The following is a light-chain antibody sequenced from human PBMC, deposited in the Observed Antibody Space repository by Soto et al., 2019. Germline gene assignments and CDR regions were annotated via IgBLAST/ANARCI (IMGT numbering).Light chain of an antibody. CDR1: SSDVGSYNL. V-gene: IGLV2-23*01. CDR2: EGS. Sequence: QSALTHPASVSGSPGQSITISCTGTSSDVGSYNLVSWYQQHPVKAPKLMIYEGSKRPSGVSNRFSGSKSGNTASLTISGLQAEDEADYYCCSYAGSSTWVFGGGTKVTVL. J-gene: IGLJ3*02. CDR3: CSYAGSSTWV.